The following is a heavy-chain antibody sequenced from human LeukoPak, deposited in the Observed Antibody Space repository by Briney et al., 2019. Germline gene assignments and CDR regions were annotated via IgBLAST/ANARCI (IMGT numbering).Heavy chain of an antibody. Sequence: ASVKVSCQGSGYTFSDYGFTWGGQAPGQGVEGVGWISALNGNANYAHKFRGRVTLTRDTSTGTAYMELRSLKSDDMAVYYCARDEQYQLMILDFWGQGTLITVSS. CDR1: GYTFSDYG. CDR3: ARDEQYQLMILDF. V-gene: IGHV1-18*03. D-gene: IGHD3-16*01. J-gene: IGHJ4*02. CDR2: ISALNGNA.